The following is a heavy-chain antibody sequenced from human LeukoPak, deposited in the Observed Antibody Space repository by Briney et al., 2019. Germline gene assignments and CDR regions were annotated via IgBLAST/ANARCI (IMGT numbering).Heavy chain of an antibody. CDR3: ARTPTYCGGDCYYFDP. V-gene: IGHV4-30-2*01. D-gene: IGHD2-21*02. Sequence: SETLSLTCAVSGGSISSSGYSWSWIRQPPGKGLEWIGYIHHTGSTYYNPSLKSRVTISVDRSKNQLSLKLSSVTAADTAMYFCARTPTYCGGDCYYFDPWGQGTLVTVSS. CDR1: GGSISSSGYS. J-gene: IGHJ5*02. CDR2: IHHTGST.